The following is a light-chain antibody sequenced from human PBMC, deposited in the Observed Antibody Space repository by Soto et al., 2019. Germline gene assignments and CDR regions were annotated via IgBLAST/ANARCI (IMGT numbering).Light chain of an antibody. CDR3: QQSYSNPPT. J-gene: IGKJ1*01. CDR1: QNISSY. Sequence: DIQMTQSPSSLSASVGDRVTITCRASQNISSYLNWYQQKPGKAPKVLIYAASNLQSGVPSRFSGSGSGTDFTLTISSLQPEDFAIYYCQQSYSNPPTFGQGTKVDIK. V-gene: IGKV1-39*01. CDR2: AAS.